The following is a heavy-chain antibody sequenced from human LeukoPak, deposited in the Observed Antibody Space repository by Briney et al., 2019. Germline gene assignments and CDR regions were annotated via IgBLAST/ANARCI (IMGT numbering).Heavy chain of an antibody. Sequence: SETLSLTCTVSGGSISSYYWGWIRQPPGKGLEWIGSIYYSGSTYYNPSLKSRVTISVDTSKNQFSLKLSSVTAADTAVYYCARLDCSGGSCYYWYFDLWGRGSLVTVSS. D-gene: IGHD2-15*01. V-gene: IGHV4-39*01. CDR1: GGSISSYY. CDR3: ARLDCSGGSCYYWYFDL. J-gene: IGHJ2*01. CDR2: IYYSGST.